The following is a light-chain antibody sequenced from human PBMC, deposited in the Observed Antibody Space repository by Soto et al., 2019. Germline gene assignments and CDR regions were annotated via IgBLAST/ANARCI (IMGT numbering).Light chain of an antibody. J-gene: IGLJ1*01. CDR2: EVV. CDR1: KSDIGVYDF. V-gene: IGLV2-8*01. CDR3: KSYAGSNTYV. Sequence: LTQPPSASGSPGQSVTISCTGTKSDIGVYDFVSWYQHHPGKAPRLIIYEVVQRPSGVPDRFSGSKSGNTASLTVSGLQAADEADYFCKSYAGSNTYVFGSGTKVTV.